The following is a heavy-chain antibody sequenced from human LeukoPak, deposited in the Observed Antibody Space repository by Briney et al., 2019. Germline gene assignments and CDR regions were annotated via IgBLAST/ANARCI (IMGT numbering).Heavy chain of an antibody. CDR1: GFTFSSYS. Sequence: GGSLRLSCAASGFTFSSYSMNWVRQAPGKGLEWVSYISSTSSTIYYADSVKGRFTISRDNAKNSLYLQMNSLRAEDTAVYYCARGKYGSGSYWFDPWGQGTLVTVSS. D-gene: IGHD3-10*01. V-gene: IGHV3-48*04. CDR3: ARGKYGSGSYWFDP. J-gene: IGHJ5*02. CDR2: ISSTSSTI.